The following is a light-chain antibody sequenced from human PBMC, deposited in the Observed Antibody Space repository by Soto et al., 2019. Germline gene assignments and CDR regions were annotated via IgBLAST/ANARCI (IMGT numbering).Light chain of an antibody. J-gene: IGKJ5*01. CDR2: DAS. CDR1: QSINID. CDR3: QHLGT. Sequence: EFVLTQSPDTLSLSPGERATLSCRASQSINIDLAWYQHKPGQPPRLLIDDASTRATGIPARFSGSGSGTDFTLTISSLEPEDFAVYYCQHLGTFGQGTRLEIK. V-gene: IGKV3-11*01.